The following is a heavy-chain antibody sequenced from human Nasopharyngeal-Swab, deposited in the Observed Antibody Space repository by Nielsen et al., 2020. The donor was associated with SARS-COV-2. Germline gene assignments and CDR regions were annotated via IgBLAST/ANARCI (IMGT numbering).Heavy chain of an antibody. CDR2: IYYTGSA. CDR3: ARWVPFRRGTGRPPFYYFGMDV. V-gene: IGHV4-59*01. D-gene: IGHD3/OR15-3a*01. Sequence: ESLKISCTVSGDSISPNYWSWIRQSPGKRLEWIGDIYYTGSADYSPSLRTRVTISVDRSKNRFSLELTSVTTADTAVYYCARWVPFRRGTGRPPFYYFGMDVWGQGTTVTVSS. J-gene: IGHJ6*02. CDR1: GDSISPNY.